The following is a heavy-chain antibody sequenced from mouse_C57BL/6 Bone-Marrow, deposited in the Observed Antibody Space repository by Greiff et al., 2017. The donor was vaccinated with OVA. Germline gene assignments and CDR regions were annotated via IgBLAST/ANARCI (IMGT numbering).Heavy chain of an antibody. D-gene: IGHD4-1*02. J-gene: IGHJ1*03. Sequence: VQLQQPGAELVRPGSSVKLSCKASGYTFTSYWMHWVKQRPIQGLEWIGNIDPSDSETHYNQKFKDKATLTVDKSSSTAYMQLSSLTSEDSAVYYCASSSTGSYWYFDVWGTGTTVTVSS. CDR1: GYTFTSYW. CDR2: IDPSDSET. CDR3: ASSSTGSYWYFDV. V-gene: IGHV1-52*01.